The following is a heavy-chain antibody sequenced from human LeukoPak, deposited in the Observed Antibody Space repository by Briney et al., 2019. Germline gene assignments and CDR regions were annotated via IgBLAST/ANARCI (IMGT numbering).Heavy chain of an antibody. CDR1: GFTFSSYA. Sequence: PGGSLRLSCAASGFTFSSYAMHWVRQAPGKGLEWVAVISYDGSNKYYADSVKGRFTISRDNSKNTLYLQMNSLRAEDTAVYYCAKGGIAAAGTFPFDYWGQGTLVTVSS. CDR3: AKGGIAAAGTFPFDY. J-gene: IGHJ4*02. V-gene: IGHV3-30*04. D-gene: IGHD6-13*01. CDR2: ISYDGSNK.